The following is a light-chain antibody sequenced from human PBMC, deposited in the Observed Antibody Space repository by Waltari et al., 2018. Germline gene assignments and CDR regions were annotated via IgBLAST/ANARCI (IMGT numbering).Light chain of an antibody. V-gene: IGKV1-33*01. CDR2: GAS. CDR3: QQYHGLPLT. CDR1: HDIRDD. Sequence: DIQMTQSPSSLSASVGDKVTITCQASHDIRDDLNWYQQKRGKAPKLLIYGASNLETGVSSRFSGGRSGTDFIFSINNVQPEDIGTYYCQQYHGLPLTFGGGTK. J-gene: IGKJ4*01.